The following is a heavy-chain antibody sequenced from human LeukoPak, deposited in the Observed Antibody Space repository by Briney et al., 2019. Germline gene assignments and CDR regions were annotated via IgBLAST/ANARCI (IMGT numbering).Heavy chain of an antibody. J-gene: IGHJ4*02. CDR1: GGSISSSDYY. D-gene: IGHD4-17*01. V-gene: IGHV4-61*02. Sequence: SQTLSLTCTVSGGSISSSDYYWGWIRQPAGKGLEWIGRIYTSGGTNYNPSLKSRVTISVDTSKNQFSLKLSSVTAADTAVYYCARGNGDYEFWGQGTLVTVSS. CDR2: IYTSGGT. CDR3: ARGNGDYEF.